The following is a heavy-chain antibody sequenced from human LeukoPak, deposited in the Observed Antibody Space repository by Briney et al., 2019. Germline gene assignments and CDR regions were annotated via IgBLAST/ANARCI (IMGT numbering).Heavy chain of an antibody. D-gene: IGHD3-9*01. J-gene: IGHJ6*02. CDR2: IKQDGSEK. V-gene: IGHV3-7*01. CDR3: ARDDMFTPYCYGMDV. Sequence: GGSLRLSCAASGFTFNSYWISWVRQAPGKGLEWVANIKQDGSEKYYVDSVKGRFTISRDNAENSLHLQMNSLRAEDTAVYYCARDDMFTPYCYGMDVWGQGTTVTVSS. CDR1: GFTFNSYW.